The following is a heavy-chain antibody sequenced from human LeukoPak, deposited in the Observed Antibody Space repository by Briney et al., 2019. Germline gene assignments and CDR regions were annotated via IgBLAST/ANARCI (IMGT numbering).Heavy chain of an antibody. J-gene: IGHJ4*02. Sequence: SETLSLTCAVYGGSFSGYYWSWIRQPPGKGLEWIGEINHSGSTNYNPSLKSRVTISVDTSKNQFSLKLSSVTAADTAVYYCARHRGRFGGGRAYYGSGSYYNNPFDYWGQGTLVTVSS. CDR3: ARHRGRFGGGRAYYGSGSYYNNPFDY. D-gene: IGHD3-10*01. V-gene: IGHV4-34*01. CDR2: INHSGST. CDR1: GGSFSGYY.